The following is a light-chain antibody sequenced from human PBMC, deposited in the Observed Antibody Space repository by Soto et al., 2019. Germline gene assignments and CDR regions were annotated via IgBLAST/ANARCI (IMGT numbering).Light chain of an antibody. CDR3: QQYNNWPPWT. J-gene: IGKJ1*01. CDR2: GAS. V-gene: IGKV3-15*01. CDR1: QSVSSN. Sequence: EIVMTQSPATLSVSPGERATLSCRASQSVSSNLAWYQQKPGQAPRLRIYGASPRATGIPARFSDSESGTELTLTITGLQPADFAGYYCQQYNNWPPWTFGQGTKVQVK.